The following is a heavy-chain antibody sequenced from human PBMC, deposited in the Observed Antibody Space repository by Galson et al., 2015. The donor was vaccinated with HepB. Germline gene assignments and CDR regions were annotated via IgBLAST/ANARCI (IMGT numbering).Heavy chain of an antibody. J-gene: IGHJ6*03. CDR3: AKDGMTTVTTHYYYYMDV. D-gene: IGHD4-17*01. V-gene: IGHV3-30*18. CDR2: ISYDGSNK. CDR1: GFTFSSYG. Sequence: SLRLSCAASGFTFSSYGMHWVRQAPGKGLEWVAVISYDGSNKYYAVSVKGRFTISRDNSKNTLYLQMNSLRAEDTAVYYCAKDGMTTVTTHYYYYMDVWGKVTTVTVSS.